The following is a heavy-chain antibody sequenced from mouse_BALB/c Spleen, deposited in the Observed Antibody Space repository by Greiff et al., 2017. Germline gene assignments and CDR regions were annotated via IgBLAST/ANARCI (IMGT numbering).Heavy chain of an antibody. J-gene: IGHJ3*01. CDR3: ARRGYDYEGLAWFAY. Sequence: EVQLVESGGGLVKPGGSLKLSCAASGFAFSSYDMSWVRQTPEKRLEWVAYISSGGGSTYYPDTVKGRFTISRDNAKNTLYLQMSSLKSEDTAMYDCARRGYDYEGLAWFAYWGQGTLVTVSA. V-gene: IGHV5-12-1*01. CDR2: ISSGGGST. D-gene: IGHD2-4*01. CDR1: GFAFSSYD.